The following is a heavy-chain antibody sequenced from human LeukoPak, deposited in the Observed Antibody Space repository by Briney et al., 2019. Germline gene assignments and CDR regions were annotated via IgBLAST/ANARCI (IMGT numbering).Heavy chain of an antibody. CDR3: ARPEEHGDYVHDAFDI. CDR2: IYPGDSDT. D-gene: IGHD4-17*01. J-gene: IGHJ3*02. Sequence: GESLKISCKGSGYSFTSYWISWVRQMPGKGLEWMGIIYPGDSDTRYSPSFQGQVTISADKSISTAYLQWSSLKASDTAMYYCARPEEHGDYVHDAFDIWGQGTMVTVSS. CDR1: GYSFTSYW. V-gene: IGHV5-51*01.